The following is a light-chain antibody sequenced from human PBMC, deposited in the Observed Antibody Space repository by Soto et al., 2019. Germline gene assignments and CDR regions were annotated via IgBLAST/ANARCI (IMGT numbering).Light chain of an antibody. V-gene: IGKV1-39*01. CDR3: QQSYSTPWT. CDR1: QSISTY. CDR2: AAS. J-gene: IGKJ1*01. Sequence: DIQMTQSPSSLSASVGDRLTITCRASQSISTYLNWYRQKPGKAPELLIYAASSLQSGVPSRFRGSGSGTDFTLTISSLQPEDFATYYCQQSYSTPWTFGQGTKVEIK.